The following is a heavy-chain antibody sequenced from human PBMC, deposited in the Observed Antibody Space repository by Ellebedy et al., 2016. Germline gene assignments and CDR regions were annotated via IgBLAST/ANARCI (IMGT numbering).Heavy chain of an antibody. CDR3: ANQGIVVVPAARGNYYYGMDV. CDR1: GFTFSSYG. D-gene: IGHD2-2*01. CDR2: ISYDGSNK. V-gene: IGHV3-30*18. Sequence: GESLKISXAASGFTFSSYGMHWVRQAPGKGLEWVAVISYDGSNKYYADSVKGRFTISRDNSKNTLYLQMNSLRAEDTAVYYCANQGIVVVPAARGNYYYGMDVWGQGTTVTVSS. J-gene: IGHJ6*02.